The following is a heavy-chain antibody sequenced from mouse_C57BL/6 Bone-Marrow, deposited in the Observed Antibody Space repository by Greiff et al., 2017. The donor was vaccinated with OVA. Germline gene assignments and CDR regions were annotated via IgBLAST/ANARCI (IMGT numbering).Heavy chain of an antibody. J-gene: IGHJ4*01. CDR3: ARHDYDAYAMDY. CDR2: INPKNSGT. CDR1: GYTFTDYY. Sequence: EVQLQQSGPELVKPGASVKISCKASGYTFTDYYMNWVKQSHGKSLEWIGDINPKNSGTSYNQKFKGKATLTVDKSSSTAYMELRSLTSEDSAVYYCARHDYDAYAMDYWGQGTSVTVSS. D-gene: IGHD2-4*01. V-gene: IGHV1-26*01.